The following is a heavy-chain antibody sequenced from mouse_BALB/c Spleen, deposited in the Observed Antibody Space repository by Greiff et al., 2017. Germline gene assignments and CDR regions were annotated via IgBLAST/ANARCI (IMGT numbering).Heavy chain of an antibody. CDR3: TRGYYGAY. V-gene: IGHV1S81*02. D-gene: IGHD1-1*01. CDR2: INPSNGGT. J-gene: IGHJ3*01. Sequence: QVHVKQSGAELVKPGASVKLSCKASGYTFTSYYMYWVKQRPGQGLEWIGEINPSNGGTNFNEKFKSKATLTVDKSSSTAYMQLSSLTSEDSAVYYCTRGYYGAYWGQGTLVTVSA. CDR1: GYTFTSYY.